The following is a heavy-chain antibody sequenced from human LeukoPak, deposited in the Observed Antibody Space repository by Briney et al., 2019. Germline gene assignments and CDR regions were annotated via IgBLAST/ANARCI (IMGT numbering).Heavy chain of an antibody. J-gene: IGHJ3*02. CDR1: GYTLTELS. V-gene: IGHV1-24*01. CDR2: FDPEDGET. CDR3: ATDLFGAGDAFDI. D-gene: IGHD4/OR15-4a*01. Sequence: ASVKVSCTVSGYTLTELSMHWVRQAPGKGLEWMGGFDPEDGETIYAQKFQGRVTMTEDTSTDTAYMELSSLRSEDTAVYYCATDLFGAGDAFDIWGQGTMVTVSS.